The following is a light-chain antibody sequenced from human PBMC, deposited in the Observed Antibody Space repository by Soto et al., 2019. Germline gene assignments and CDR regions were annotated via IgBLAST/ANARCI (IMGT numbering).Light chain of an antibody. CDR3: GSYTTSITVI. Sequence: QSALTQPASVSGSPGQSITISCTGTSSYVGDHNSVSWYQQQPGKAPKLMIYAVSNRPSGFSNRFSGSKSGNTASLTISGLQAEDEADYYCGSYTTSITVIFGGGTKLTVL. CDR2: AVS. CDR1: SSYVGDHNS. J-gene: IGLJ2*01. V-gene: IGLV2-14*03.